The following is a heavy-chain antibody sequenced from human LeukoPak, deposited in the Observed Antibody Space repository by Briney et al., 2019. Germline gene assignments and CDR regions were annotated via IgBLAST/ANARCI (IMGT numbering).Heavy chain of an antibody. V-gene: IGHV4-38-2*02. CDR1: GYSVSGIYY. Sequence: SETLSLTCTVSGYSVSGIYYWGWIRQPPGKGLEWIGSIYYSGTTNYNPSLKSRVTISVDTSKNQFSLRLSSVTAADTAVYYCARRRSGSYHLDYWGQGTLVTVSS. CDR3: ARRRSGSYHLDY. J-gene: IGHJ4*02. D-gene: IGHD1-26*01. CDR2: IYYSGTT.